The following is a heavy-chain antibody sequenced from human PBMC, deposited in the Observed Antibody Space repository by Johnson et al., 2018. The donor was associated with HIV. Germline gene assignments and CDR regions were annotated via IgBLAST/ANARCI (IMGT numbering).Heavy chain of an antibody. Sequence: VQLVESGGGVVQPGRSLRLSCAASGFKFSDFAMHWVRQIPGKGLEWVAVMSYDGREKYYTDSVKGRFTISRDNSKNTLYLEMNSPRSEDTAVYFCARDLVSHWLNDAFAIRGQGTTVIVSS. J-gene: IGHJ3*02. CDR2: MSYDGREK. CDR1: GFKFSDFA. D-gene: IGHD3-9*01. V-gene: IGHV3-30*04. CDR3: ARDLVSHWLNDAFAI.